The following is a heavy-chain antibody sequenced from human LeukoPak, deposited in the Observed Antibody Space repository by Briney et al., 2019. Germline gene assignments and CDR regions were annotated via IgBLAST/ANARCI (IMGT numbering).Heavy chain of an antibody. D-gene: IGHD1-26*01. J-gene: IGHJ5*02. CDR3: SVGSRGTYIPTFDL. V-gene: IGHV3-49*04. CDR1: GLTFGDYT. CDR2: IRSKAYGGTT. Sequence: GGSLRLSCTGSGLTFGDYTVSWVRQAPGRGLEWVGFIRSKAYGGTTAYAAAAKGRFTISRDDSKSIASLQMSSLKTEDTAVYFCSVGSRGTYIPTFDLWGQGTLVTVSS.